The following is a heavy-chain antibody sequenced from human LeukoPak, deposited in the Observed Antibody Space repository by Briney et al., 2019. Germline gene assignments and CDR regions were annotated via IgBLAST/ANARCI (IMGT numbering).Heavy chain of an antibody. CDR2: IPSSGGST. CDR3: TGGGWATDAFDI. V-gene: IGHV3-23*01. Sequence: GGSLRLSCAASGFTFSNYAMSWVRQAPGKGLEWVSGIPSSGGSTNYADSVKGRFTISRDNSKNTLYLQMSSLRAEDTAVYYCTGGGWATDAFDIWGQGTMVTVSS. CDR1: GFTFSNYA. D-gene: IGHD6-19*01. J-gene: IGHJ3*02.